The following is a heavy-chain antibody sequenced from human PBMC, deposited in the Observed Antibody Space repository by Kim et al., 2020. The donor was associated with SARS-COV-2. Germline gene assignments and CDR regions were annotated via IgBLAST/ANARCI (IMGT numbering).Heavy chain of an antibody. CDR2: IRSKAHSYAS. D-gene: IGHD3-16*02. J-gene: IGHJ3*01. V-gene: IGHV3-73*01. CDR1: GFTFSGFT. Sequence: GGSLRLSCAASGFTFSGFTIHWVRQASGKGLEWVGCIRSKAHSYASAYAASVKGSITISRDDTKYSAHLHMNSVNTEDTDVYSCDHVPGITLSYWDASGV. CDR3: DHVPGITLSYWDASGV.